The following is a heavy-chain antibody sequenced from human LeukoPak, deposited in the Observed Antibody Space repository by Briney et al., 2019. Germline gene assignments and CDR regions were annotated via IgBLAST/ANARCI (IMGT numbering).Heavy chain of an antibody. J-gene: IGHJ5*02. V-gene: IGHV3-73*01. Sequence: GGSLRLSCAASGFTFSGSAMHWARQASGKGLEWVGRIRSKANSYATAYAASVKGRFTISRDDSKNTAYLQMNSLKTEDTAVYYCVWIQLWTQSFDPWGQGTLVTVSS. CDR2: IRSKANSYAT. CDR1: GFTFSGSA. CDR3: VWIQLWTQSFDP. D-gene: IGHD5-18*01.